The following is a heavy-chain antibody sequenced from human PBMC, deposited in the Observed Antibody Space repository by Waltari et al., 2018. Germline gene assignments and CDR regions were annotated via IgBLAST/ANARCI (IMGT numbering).Heavy chain of an antibody. D-gene: IGHD3-9*01. CDR1: GFTFSSYW. CDR2: IKQDGSEK. J-gene: IGHJ4*02. CDR3: ARGRRYFDWLLDY. Sequence: EVQLVESGGGLVKPGGSLRLSCAASGFTFSSYWMSWVRQAPGKGLEWVANIKQDGSEKYYVDSVKGRFTISRDNAKNSLYLQMNSLRAEDTAVYYCARGRRYFDWLLDYWGQGTLVTVSS. V-gene: IGHV3-7*01.